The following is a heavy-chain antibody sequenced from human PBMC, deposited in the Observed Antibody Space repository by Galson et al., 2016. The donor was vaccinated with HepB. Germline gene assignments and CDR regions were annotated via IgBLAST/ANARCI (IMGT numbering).Heavy chain of an antibody. D-gene: IGHD3-9*01. CDR1: GESINDALNYY. Sequence: SDTLSLTCTVSGESINDALNYYWGWIRQPPGKGLEWIGNIFFGGSTFSNPSLKSRVKISIDTSKEQFSTTLTSVTAAETAVYYCARRSDMHDDPKKPKWFGAWGQGTQVIVSS. V-gene: IGHV4-39*01. J-gene: IGHJ5*02. CDR2: IFFGGST. CDR3: ARRSDMHDDPKKPKWFGA.